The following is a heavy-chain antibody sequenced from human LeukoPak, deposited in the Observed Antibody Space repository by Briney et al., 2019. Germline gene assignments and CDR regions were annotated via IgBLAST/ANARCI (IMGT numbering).Heavy chain of an antibody. CDR1: GGSFSGYY. CDR3: AKERYSYGYNWFDP. V-gene: IGHV4-34*01. J-gene: IGHJ5*02. CDR2: INHSGST. Sequence: PSETLSLTCAVYGGSFSGYYWSWIRQPPGKGLEWIGEINHSGSTNYNPSLKSRVTISVDTSKNQFSLKLSSVTAADTAVYYCAKERYSYGYNWFDPWGQGTLVTVSS. D-gene: IGHD5-18*01.